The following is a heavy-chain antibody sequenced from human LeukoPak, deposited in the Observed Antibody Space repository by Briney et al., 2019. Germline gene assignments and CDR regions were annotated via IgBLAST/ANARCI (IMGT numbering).Heavy chain of an antibody. CDR3: ARDIGYCSGGSCEEETRYNWFDP. Sequence: SETLSLTCTVSGYSISSGYYWGWIRQPPGKGLEWIGSIYHSGSTYYNPSLKSRVTISVDTSKNQFSLKLSSVTAADTAVYYCARDIGYCSGGSCEEETRYNWFDPWGQGTLVTVSS. CDR1: GYSISSGYY. CDR2: IYHSGST. D-gene: IGHD2-15*01. V-gene: IGHV4-38-2*02. J-gene: IGHJ5*02.